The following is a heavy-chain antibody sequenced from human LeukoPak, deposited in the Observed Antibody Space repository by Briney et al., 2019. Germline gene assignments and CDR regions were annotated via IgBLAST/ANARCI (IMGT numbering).Heavy chain of an antibody. CDR1: VGTFSSYA. CDR3: ARISIAARPGAGGEDY. D-gene: IGHD6-6*01. CDR2: IIPIFGTA. Sequence: SVTVSCKSSVGTFSSYAISWVRQAPGQGLEWMGGIIPIFGTANYAQKFQGRVTITADESTSTAYMELSSLRSEDTAVYYCARISIAARPGAGGEDYWGQGTLVTVSS. V-gene: IGHV1-69*13. J-gene: IGHJ4*02.